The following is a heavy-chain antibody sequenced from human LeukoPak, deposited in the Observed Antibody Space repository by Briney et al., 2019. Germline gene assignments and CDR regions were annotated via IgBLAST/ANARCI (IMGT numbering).Heavy chain of an antibody. J-gene: IGHJ4*02. V-gene: IGHV3-11*01. CDR3: ARGDGYIWPLDY. CDR2: ISSRGSSI. CDR1: GFTFSDYY. Sequence: GGSLRLSCAASGFTFSDYYMSWIRQAPGRGLEWVSYISSRGSSIQYADSLEGRFTISRDNAKDSVYLQMNSLRDGDTAVYYYARGDGYIWPLDYWGQGTLVTVSS. D-gene: IGHD5-24*01.